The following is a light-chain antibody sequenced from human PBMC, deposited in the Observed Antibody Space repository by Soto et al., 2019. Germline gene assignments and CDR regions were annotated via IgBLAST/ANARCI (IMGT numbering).Light chain of an antibody. V-gene: IGLV2-14*01. Sequence: QSVLTQPASVSGSPGQSITISCTGTSSDLGIYNYVSWYQQQPGKAPKLMIYQVTNRPSGVSNRFSGSRSGNTASLTISGLQAEDEADYYCSSYTESSNYVFGTGTKVTVL. CDR1: SSDLGIYNY. J-gene: IGLJ1*01. CDR3: SSYTESSNYV. CDR2: QVT.